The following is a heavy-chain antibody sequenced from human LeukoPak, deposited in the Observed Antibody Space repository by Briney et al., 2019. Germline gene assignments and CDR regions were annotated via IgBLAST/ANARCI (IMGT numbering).Heavy chain of an antibody. CDR1: GFTFSSYG. J-gene: IGHJ4*02. Sequence: GGSLRLSCAASGFTFSSYGMHWVRQAPGKGLEWVAVISYDGSNRYYADSVKGRFTISRDNSKNTLYLQMNSLRAEDTAVYYCATQPDYYDSSGRQIDYWGQGTLVTVSS. V-gene: IGHV3-30*03. D-gene: IGHD3-22*01. CDR3: ATQPDYYDSSGRQIDY. CDR2: ISYDGSNR.